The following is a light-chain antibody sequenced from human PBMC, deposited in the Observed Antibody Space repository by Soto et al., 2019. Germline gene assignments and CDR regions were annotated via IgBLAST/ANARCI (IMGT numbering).Light chain of an antibody. CDR3: QHYKFFPWT. CDR2: KVS. V-gene: IGKV1-5*03. Sequence: DIQMTQSPSTLSASVGDRVTIICRASQSIDTWLAWYQQKPEEVAKVLIYKVSNLQRGVPSRFSGSGSGTEFTLTISGLQPDDFATYYCQHYKFFPWTFGQGTRVEIK. J-gene: IGKJ1*01. CDR1: QSIDTW.